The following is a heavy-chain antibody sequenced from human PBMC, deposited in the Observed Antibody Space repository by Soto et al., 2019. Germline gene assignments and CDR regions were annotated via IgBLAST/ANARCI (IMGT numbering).Heavy chain of an antibody. CDR2: ISAYNGNT. D-gene: IGHD2-15*01. CDR3: ARGPYCSGGSCYSAGYYYGMDV. Sequence: QVQLVQSGAEVKKPGASVKVSCKASGYTFTSYGISWVRQAPGQGLEWMGWISAYNGNTNYAQKLQGRVTMTTDTATSTAYMELRSLRSDDTAVYYCARGPYCSGGSCYSAGYYYGMDVWGQGTTVTVSS. V-gene: IGHV1-18*04. J-gene: IGHJ6*02. CDR1: GYTFTSYG.